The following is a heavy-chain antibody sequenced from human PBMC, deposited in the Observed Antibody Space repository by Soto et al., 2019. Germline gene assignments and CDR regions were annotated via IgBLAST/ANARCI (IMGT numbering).Heavy chain of an antibody. V-gene: IGHV1-2*02. Sequence: QLHLVQSGAVVKKPGASVTVSCSASGYPVTAYYMHWVRQAPGRGLEWMGGINPATGAAKYTQKFRGRVTKTWATSTSTVFRELSGLTSEDTAVFYCARGVGVGVAGSAAFEMWGQGTLVTVSS. CDR1: GYPVTAYY. D-gene: IGHD3-3*01. CDR3: ARGVGVGVAGSAAFEM. J-gene: IGHJ3*02. CDR2: INPATGAA.